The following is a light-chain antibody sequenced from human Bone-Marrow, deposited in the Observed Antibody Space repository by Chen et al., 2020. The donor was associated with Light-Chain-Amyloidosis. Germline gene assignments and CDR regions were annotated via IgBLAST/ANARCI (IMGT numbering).Light chain of an antibody. CDR1: QDISHY. CDR2: DAS. V-gene: IGKV1-33*01. Sequence: DIQMTQSPSPLSLSIGDRVTITCQASQDISHYLNWYQQKPGKAPKLLIYDASNLETGVPSRFSGSGFGTDFTFTISSLLPEDIATYYCQQYNNLPLTFGGGAKVEIK. CDR3: QQYNNLPLT. J-gene: IGKJ4*01.